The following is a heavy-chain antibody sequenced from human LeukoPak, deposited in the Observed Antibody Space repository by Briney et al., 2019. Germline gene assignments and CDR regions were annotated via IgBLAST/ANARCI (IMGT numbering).Heavy chain of an antibody. D-gene: IGHD1-26*01. J-gene: IGHJ4*02. V-gene: IGHV1-18*04. CDR2: ISVYNGNT. CDR1: GYTFTSYG. Sequence: ASVKVSCKASGYTFTSYGITWVRQAPGQGLEWMEWISVYNGNTNYAQKLQGRVTMTTDTSTSTAYMEQRGLRSDDTAVYYCATVSGSYYFDYWGQGTLVTVSS. CDR3: ATVSGSYYFDY.